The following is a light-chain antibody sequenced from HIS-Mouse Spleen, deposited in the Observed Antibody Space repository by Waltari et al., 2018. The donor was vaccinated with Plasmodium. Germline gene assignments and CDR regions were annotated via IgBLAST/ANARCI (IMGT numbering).Light chain of an antibody. CDR2: EHS. CDR3: YSTDSSGNHRV. CDR1: ALPKKY. Sequence: SYELTQPPSVSVSPGQTARITCSGDALPKKYAYWYQQKSGQAPVLVIYEHSKRPSGIPERLSGSRSGTMATLTISGAQVEDEADYYCYSTDSSGNHRVFGGGTKLTVL. J-gene: IGLJ3*02. V-gene: IGLV3-10*01.